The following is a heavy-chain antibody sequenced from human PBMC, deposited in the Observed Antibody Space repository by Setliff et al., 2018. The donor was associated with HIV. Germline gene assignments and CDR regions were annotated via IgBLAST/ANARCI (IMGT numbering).Heavy chain of an antibody. Sequence: SETLSLTCAVSGYSISSGYYWGWIRQPPGKGLEWVGSIYHSGTTYYNPSLKSRVTISVDTSKNQFSLKLSSVTAADTAVYYCARHDSGGYSYYYYGMDVWGQGTTVTVSS. D-gene: IGHD3-22*01. CDR3: ARHDSGGYSYYYYGMDV. CDR1: GYSISSGYY. CDR2: IYHSGTT. V-gene: IGHV4-38-2*01. J-gene: IGHJ6*02.